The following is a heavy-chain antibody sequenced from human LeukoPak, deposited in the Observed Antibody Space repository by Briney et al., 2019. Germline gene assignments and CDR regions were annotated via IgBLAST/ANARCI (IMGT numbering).Heavy chain of an antibody. V-gene: IGHV1-69*01. J-gene: IGHJ4*02. D-gene: IGHD3-10*01. CDR2: ITPIFGTA. CDR1: GGTFSSYA. Sequence: SVKVSCKASGGTFSSYAISWVRQAPGQGLEWMGGITPIFGTANYAQKFQGRVTITADESTSTAYMELSSLRSEDTAVYYCARVSGVGLYGSGSYSPSPFDYWGQGTLVTVSS. CDR3: ARVSGVGLYGSGSYSPSPFDY.